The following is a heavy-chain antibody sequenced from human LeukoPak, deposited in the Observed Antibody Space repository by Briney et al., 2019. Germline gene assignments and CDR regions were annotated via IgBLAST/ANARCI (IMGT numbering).Heavy chain of an antibody. CDR2: IYYGGST. J-gene: IGHJ3*02. Sequence: PSETLSLTCTVSGGAVISYYWSWIRQPPGKGLDWIGYIYYGGSTKYNPSLKSRVAISVDTSKSQLSLRLSSVTAADTAMYFCAREVKYSDTSGYYYADAFDIWGQGTMVTVSS. D-gene: IGHD3-22*01. CDR3: AREVKYSDTSGYYYADAFDI. CDR1: GGAVISYY. V-gene: IGHV4-59*02.